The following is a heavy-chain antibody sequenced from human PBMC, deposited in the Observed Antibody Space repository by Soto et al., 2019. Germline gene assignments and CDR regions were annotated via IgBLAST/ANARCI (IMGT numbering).Heavy chain of an antibody. D-gene: IGHD2-8*02. CDR1: CGSISSDNYF. V-gene: IGHV4-31*03. J-gene: IGHJ3*02. CDR3: AQAVKSVTALVAFDI. Sequence: QVQLQESGPGLVTPSQTLSLTCTVSCGSISSDNYFCRWIRQHPGKGLEWIGSIDYIGRAYYNPSLKSRAPPSADMSKKQFSLTLNSVTVTDTATNFWAQAVKSVTALVAFDIWGQGTVVTVSS. CDR2: IDYIGRA.